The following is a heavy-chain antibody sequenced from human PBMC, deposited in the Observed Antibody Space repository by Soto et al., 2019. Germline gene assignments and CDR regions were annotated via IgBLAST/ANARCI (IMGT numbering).Heavy chain of an antibody. J-gene: IGHJ4*02. V-gene: IGHV3-23*01. Sequence: GGSLRLSCAASGFKFSNYAMSWVRQAPGKGLEWVSLISATGGGTYYADSVKGRFTISRDNSHNTLYLQVHSLTAEDTAVYYCAKDRREGGNSAFYFDFCGQGAQVTV. CDR1: GFKFSNYA. CDR2: ISATGGGT. CDR3: AKDRREGGNSAFYFDF. D-gene: IGHD3-16*01.